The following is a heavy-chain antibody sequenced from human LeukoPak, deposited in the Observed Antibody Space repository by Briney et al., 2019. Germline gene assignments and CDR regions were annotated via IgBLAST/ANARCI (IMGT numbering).Heavy chain of an antibody. CDR2: IYSGGST. V-gene: IGHV3-53*01. Sequence: GGSLRLSCAASGFTVSSNYMSWVRQAPGKGLEWVSVIYSGGSTYYADSVKGRFTISRDNSKNTLYLQMNSLRAEDTAVYYCAKDLLYCSGGSCYSVSEIIFDYWGQGTLVTVSS. D-gene: IGHD2-15*01. CDR1: GFTVSSNY. CDR3: AKDLLYCSGGSCYSVSEIIFDY. J-gene: IGHJ4*02.